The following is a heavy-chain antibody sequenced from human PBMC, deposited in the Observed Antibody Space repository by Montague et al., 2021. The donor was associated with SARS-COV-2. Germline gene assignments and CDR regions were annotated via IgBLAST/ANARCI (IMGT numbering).Heavy chain of an antibody. CDR2: INYSGST. J-gene: IGHJ4*02. CDR3: ARAPIYRSSWYAYFDY. D-gene: IGHD6-13*01. V-gene: IGHV4-59*01. CDR1: GDSMNNYY. Sequence: SETLSLTCTVSGDSMNNYYWSWIRQPPGKGLEWIGYINYSGSTHYNPSXXSRVTLSKDTSKNQFSLGLTSVTAADTAVYFCARAPIYRSSWYAYFDYWGQGTLVTVSS.